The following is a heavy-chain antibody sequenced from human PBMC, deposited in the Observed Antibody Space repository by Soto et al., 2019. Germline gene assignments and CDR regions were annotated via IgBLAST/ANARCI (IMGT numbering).Heavy chain of an antibody. Sequence: ASVKVSCKASGYTFTSYGVSWVRQAPGQGLEWMGWISGYNGNTNYVQKLQGRVTMTTDTSTSTAYMELKSLRSDDTAVYYCARHRGSGWFVYWGQGTQVTVSS. D-gene: IGHD6-19*01. CDR1: GYTFTSYG. V-gene: IGHV1-18*01. J-gene: IGHJ4*02. CDR3: ARHRGSGWFVY. CDR2: ISGYNGNT.